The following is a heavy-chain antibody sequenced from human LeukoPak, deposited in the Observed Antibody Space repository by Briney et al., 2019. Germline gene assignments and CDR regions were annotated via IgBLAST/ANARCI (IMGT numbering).Heavy chain of an antibody. Sequence: PSETLSLTCTVSGGSVSSGSYYWSWIRHPSGKGLEWIGYIYYSGSTNYNPSLKSRVTISVDTSKNQFSLKLSSVTAADTPVYYCARVGETIAVALEYYFDYWGQGTLVTVSS. J-gene: IGHJ4*02. CDR3: ARVGETIAVALEYYFDY. V-gene: IGHV4-61*01. CDR2: IYYSGST. D-gene: IGHD6-19*01. CDR1: GGSVSSGSYY.